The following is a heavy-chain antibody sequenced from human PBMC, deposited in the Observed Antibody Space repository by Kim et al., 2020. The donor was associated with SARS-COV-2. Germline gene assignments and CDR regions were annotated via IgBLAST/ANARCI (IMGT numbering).Heavy chain of an antibody. CDR3: ARSRTTFWSGYYTGLDY. D-gene: IGHD3-3*01. CDR2: ISTSGSTI. J-gene: IGHJ4*02. V-gene: IGHV3-48*03. Sequence: GGSLRLSCAAAGFTFSSYEFNWVRQAPGKGLEWVSYISTSGSTIYYADSVKGRFIISRDNAKNSLYLQMNSLRGEDTAVYYCARSRTTFWSGYYTGLDYWGQGTLVTVSS. CDR1: GFTFSSYE.